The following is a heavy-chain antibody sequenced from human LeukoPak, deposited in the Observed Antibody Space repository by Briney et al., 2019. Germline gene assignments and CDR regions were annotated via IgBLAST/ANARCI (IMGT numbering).Heavy chain of an antibody. V-gene: IGHV4-59*08. CDR2: IYYSGNT. D-gene: IGHD6-13*01. CDR3: AGLHFAAAEEFDP. Sequence: SETLSFTCTVAGGSLSGHWWSWIRQPPGKGLEWIGNIYYSGNTNYNPSLNTRITISVDTSKNQFSLNLRSVTAADTAVYYCAGLHFAAAEEFDPWGQGTVVTVSS. CDR1: GGSLSGHW. J-gene: IGHJ5*02.